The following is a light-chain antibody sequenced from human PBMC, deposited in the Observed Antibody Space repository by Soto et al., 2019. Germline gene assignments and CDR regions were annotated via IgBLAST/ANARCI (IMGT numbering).Light chain of an antibody. J-gene: IGLJ2*01. CDR2: DVS. Sequence: QSALTQPASVSGSPGQSITLSCTGTSSDVGGYNYVSWYQQHPGKAPKLMIYDVSNRPSGVSNRFSGSKSGNTASLTISGLQAEDEADYYCSSFTSSTTPVFGGGTTLTVL. V-gene: IGLV2-14*01. CDR1: SSDVGGYNY. CDR3: SSFTSSTTPV.